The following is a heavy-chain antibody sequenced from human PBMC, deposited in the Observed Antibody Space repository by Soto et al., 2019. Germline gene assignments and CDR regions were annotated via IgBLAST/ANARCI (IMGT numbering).Heavy chain of an antibody. CDR1: GYTFTSYG. V-gene: IGHV1-18*01. CDR2: ISAHNGDT. J-gene: IGHJ4*02. D-gene: IGHD3-22*01. Sequence: ASVKVSCKAAGYTFTSYGISWVRQAPGQGLEWVGWISAHNGDTRYAQNLQGRITMTTDTFTNTAYMELTSLTSDDTAVYYCARDWSRYYDSSGLMWFYWGQGTLVTVSS. CDR3: ARDWSRYYDSSGLMWFY.